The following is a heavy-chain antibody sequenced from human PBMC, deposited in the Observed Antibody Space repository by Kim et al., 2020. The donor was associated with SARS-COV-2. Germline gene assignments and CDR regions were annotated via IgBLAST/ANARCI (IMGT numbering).Heavy chain of an antibody. Sequence: GGSLRLSCAASGFTFSSYSMNWVRQAPGKGLEWVSSISSSSSYIYYADSVKGRFTISRDNAKNSLYLQMNSLRAEDTAVYYCATQLGAGIAVRENPWGQGTLVTVSS. V-gene: IGHV3-21*01. J-gene: IGHJ5*02. CDR1: GFTFSSYS. D-gene: IGHD6-19*01. CDR3: ATQLGAGIAVRENP. CDR2: ISSSSSYI.